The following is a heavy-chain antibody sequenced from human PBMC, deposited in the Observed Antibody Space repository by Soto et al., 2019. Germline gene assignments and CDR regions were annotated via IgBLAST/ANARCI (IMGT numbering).Heavy chain of an antibody. J-gene: IGHJ5*02. V-gene: IGHV4-4*07. CDR3: VRDGTKTLRDWFDP. CDR2: IYATGTT. Sequence: SETLSLTCTVSGASISGFYWSWIRKSAGKGLEWIGRIYATGTTDYNPSPKSRVMMSVDTSKKQFSLKLRSVTAADTAVYYCVRDGTKTLRDWFDPWGHGISVTVSS. D-gene: IGHD1-1*01. CDR1: GASISGFY.